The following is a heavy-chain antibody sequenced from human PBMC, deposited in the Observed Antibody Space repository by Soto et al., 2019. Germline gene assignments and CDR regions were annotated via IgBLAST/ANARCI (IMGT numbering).Heavy chain of an antibody. J-gene: IGHJ5*02. CDR3: ARGGYSSGPNGEDWFDP. CDR2: INTGNGNT. Sequence: SVKVCWKAAGYSFTRCAMHWVRQAPGEGLELMGWINTGNGNTHYSQKFQGMVTMTMDTSISTAYMELSRLRSDYTAVYYFARGGYSSGPNGEDWFDPWGQGTLVTVS. D-gene: IGHD6-19*01. V-gene: IGHV1-3*04. CDR1: GYSFTRCA.